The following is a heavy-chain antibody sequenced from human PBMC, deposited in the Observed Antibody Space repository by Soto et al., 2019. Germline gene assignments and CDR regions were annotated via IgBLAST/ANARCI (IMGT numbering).Heavy chain of an antibody. CDR1: GFTFSNFG. CDR2: IWSDEDTK. D-gene: IGHD6-6*01. Sequence: GGSLRLSCTTSGFTFSNFGMHWVRQAPGKGLEWVAVIWSDEDTKYYDESLKGRFTISRDNSKNTLYLQMNSLRVEDTAVYYCAREPQAPDYGSSLPGGFYSYGLDRWGQGTMVTVSS. CDR3: AREPQAPDYGSSLPGGFYSYGLDR. V-gene: IGHV3-33*01. J-gene: IGHJ6*02.